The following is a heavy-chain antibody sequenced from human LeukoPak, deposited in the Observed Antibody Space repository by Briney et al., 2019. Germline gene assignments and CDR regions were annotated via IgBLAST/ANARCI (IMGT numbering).Heavy chain of an antibody. Sequence: ASVKVSCKASGYTFTGYYVHWVRQAPGQGLEWMGWMNPNSGNTGYAQKFQGRATITRNTSISTAYMELSSLRSEDTAVYYCASHFRYDAFDIWGQGTMVTVSS. V-gene: IGHV1-8*03. D-gene: IGHD3-3*02. CDR1: GYTFTGYY. J-gene: IGHJ3*02. CDR3: ASHFRYDAFDI. CDR2: MNPNSGNT.